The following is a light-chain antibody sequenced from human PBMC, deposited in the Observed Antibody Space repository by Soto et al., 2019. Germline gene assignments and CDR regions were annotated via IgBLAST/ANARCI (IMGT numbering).Light chain of an antibody. V-gene: IGLV1-44*01. J-gene: IGLJ2*01. CDR3: AAWDDSLNGVV. Sequence: QSVLTQPPSASGTPGQRVTISCSGSSSYIGGNIVNWYQQLPGTAPKLLIFGNDQRPSWVPDRFSGSKSGTSASLAISGLQSEDEANYYCAAWDDSLNGVVFGGGTKVTVL. CDR2: GND. CDR1: SSYIGGNI.